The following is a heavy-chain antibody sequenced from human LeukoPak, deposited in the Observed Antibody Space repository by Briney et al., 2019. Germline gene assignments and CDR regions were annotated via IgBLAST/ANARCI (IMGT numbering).Heavy chain of an antibody. CDR2: IIPIFGTA. J-gene: IGHJ5*02. CDR3: ARDGQS. CDR1: GYTFTSYY. V-gene: IGHV1-69*13. Sequence: ASVKVSCKASGYTFTSYYMHWVRQAPGQGLEWMGGIIPIFGTANYAQKFQGRVTITADESTSTAYMELSSLRSEDTAVYYCARDGQSWGQGSLVTVSS.